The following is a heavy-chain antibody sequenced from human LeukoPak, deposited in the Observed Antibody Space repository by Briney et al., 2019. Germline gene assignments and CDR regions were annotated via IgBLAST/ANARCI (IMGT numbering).Heavy chain of an antibody. J-gene: IGHJ6*03. D-gene: IGHD3-3*01. CDR3: ARAYTGDFWSGYYSYYYYYYYMDV. CDR1: GYTFTSYG. Sequence: ASVKVSCKASGYTFTSYGISWVRQAPGQGLEWMGWISAYNGNTNYAQKLQGRVTITRNTSISTAYMELSSLGSEDTAVYYCARAYTGDFWSGYYSYYYYYYYMDVWGKGTTVTVSS. CDR2: ISAYNGNT. V-gene: IGHV1-18*01.